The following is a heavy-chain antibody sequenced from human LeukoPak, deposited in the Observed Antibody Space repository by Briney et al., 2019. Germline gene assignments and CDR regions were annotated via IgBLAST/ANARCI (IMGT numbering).Heavy chain of an antibody. J-gene: IGHJ4*02. CDR1: GDSITSHNW. V-gene: IGHV4-4*02. D-gene: IGHD2/OR15-2a*01. Sequence: SETLYLTCAVSGDSITSHNWWSWVRQSPGKGLEWIGEIYHSGTTNYSPSLKSRVTISVDKSKNQLSLELTSVTAADTAVYFCASCLFDYYYFAQWGQGTLVTVSS. CDR2: IYHSGTT. CDR3: ASCLFDYYYFAQ.